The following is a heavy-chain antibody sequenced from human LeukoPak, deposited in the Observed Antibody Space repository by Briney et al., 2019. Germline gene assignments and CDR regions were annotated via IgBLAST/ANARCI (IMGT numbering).Heavy chain of an antibody. CDR1: GFTFSAYA. J-gene: IGHJ4*02. D-gene: IGHD1-1*01. CDR3: VKITSVTGGDC. V-gene: IGHV3-64D*09. Sequence: GGSLRLSCSASGFTFSAYAMYWVRQAPGKGLEYVSGISNNGGSSYYADSVKGRFTISRDNSKNTLYLQMSSLRAEDTAVYYCVKITSVTGGDCWGQGTRLTVSS. CDR2: ISNNGGSS.